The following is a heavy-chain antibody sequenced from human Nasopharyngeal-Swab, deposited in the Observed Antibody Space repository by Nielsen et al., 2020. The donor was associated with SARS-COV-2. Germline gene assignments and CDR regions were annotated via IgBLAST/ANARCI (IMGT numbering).Heavy chain of an antibody. CDR3: AKDGGNSPYYYYGMDV. D-gene: IGHD4-23*01. V-gene: IGHV3-23*01. CDR2: ISGSGGST. J-gene: IGHJ6*02. CDR1: GFTFISYA. Sequence: GESLKISCAASGFTFISYAMSCVLQAPGKGLEWVSAISGSGGSTYYADSVKGRFTISRDNSKNTLYLQMNSLRAEDTAVYYCAKDGGNSPYYYYGMDVWGQGTTVTVSS.